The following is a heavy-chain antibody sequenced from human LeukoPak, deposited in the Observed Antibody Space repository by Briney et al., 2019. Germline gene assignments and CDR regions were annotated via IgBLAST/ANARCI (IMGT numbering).Heavy chain of an antibody. Sequence: GGSLRLSCAASGFTFSSYGMHWVRQAPGKGLEWVAFIRYDGSNKYYADSVKGRFTISRDNSKNTLYLQMNSLRAEDTAVYYCAKIHSNLYVGAFDYWGQGTLVTVSS. CDR1: GFTFSSYG. D-gene: IGHD4-11*01. J-gene: IGHJ4*02. V-gene: IGHV3-30*02. CDR2: IRYDGSNK. CDR3: AKIHSNLYVGAFDY.